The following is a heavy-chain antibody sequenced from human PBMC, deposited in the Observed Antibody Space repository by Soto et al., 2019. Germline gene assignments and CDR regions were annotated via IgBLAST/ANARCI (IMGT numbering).Heavy chain of an antibody. CDR2: ISGDGGST. CDR1: GFTFDDYA. J-gene: IGHJ6*02. V-gene: IGHV3-43*02. CDR3: AKDSYFYDSSGYYYSYYYYYYGMDF. D-gene: IGHD3-22*01. Sequence: GGSLRLSCAASGFTFDDYAMHWVRQAPGKGLEWVSLISGDGGSTYYADSVKGRFNISRDNSKNSLYLQMNSLRTEDTALYYCAKDSYFYDSSGYYYSYYYYYYGMDFWGQVTTFTVSS.